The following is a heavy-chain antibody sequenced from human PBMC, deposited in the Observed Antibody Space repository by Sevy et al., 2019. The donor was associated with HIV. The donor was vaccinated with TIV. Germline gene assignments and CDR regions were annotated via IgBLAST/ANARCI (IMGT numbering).Heavy chain of an antibody. D-gene: IGHD6-6*01. J-gene: IGHJ5*02. V-gene: IGHV4-30-4*01. CDR3: ARYATEYTSSSVWFEP. Sequence: SETLSLTCTVSGGSISSGNYYWHWIRQPPGKGLEWIGYISYTGNTYYNPSLKSPVTISVDTSNNQFSLRLTSVAAADTAVYYCARYATEYTSSSVWFEPWGQGTLVTVSS. CDR1: GGSISSGNYY. CDR2: ISYTGNT.